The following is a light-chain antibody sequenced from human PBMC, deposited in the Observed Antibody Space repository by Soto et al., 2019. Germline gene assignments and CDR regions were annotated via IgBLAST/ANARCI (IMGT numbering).Light chain of an antibody. J-gene: IGKJ5*01. Sequence: EIVLTQSPGTLSLSPGERATISYRASQSVSSSYLAWYQQKPGQAPRLLMYGASSRATGIPDRFSGSGSGTDFTLTISRLEPEDFAVYYCHQYDSSPITFGQGTRLEIK. CDR2: GAS. V-gene: IGKV3-20*01. CDR3: HQYDSSPIT. CDR1: QSVSSSY.